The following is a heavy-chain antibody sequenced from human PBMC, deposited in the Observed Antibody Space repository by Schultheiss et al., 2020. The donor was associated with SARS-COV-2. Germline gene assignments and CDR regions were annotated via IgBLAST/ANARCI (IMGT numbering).Heavy chain of an antibody. V-gene: IGHV3-30*07. CDR1: GFTFSSYA. CDR3: AKDSRYSGSLNDY. D-gene: IGHD1-26*01. J-gene: IGHJ4*02. Sequence: GGSLRLSCAASGFTFSSYAMHWVRQAPGKGLEWVAVISYDGSNKYYADSVKGRFTISRDNSKNTLYLQMNSLRAEDTAVYYCAKDSRYSGSLNDYWGQGTLVTVSS. CDR2: ISYDGSNK.